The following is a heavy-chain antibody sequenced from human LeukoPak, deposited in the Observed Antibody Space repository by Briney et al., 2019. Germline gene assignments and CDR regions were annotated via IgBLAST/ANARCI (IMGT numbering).Heavy chain of an antibody. Sequence: GGSLRLSCAASGFSFNSDWVDWVRQAPGKGLEWVANIKHDESEKNYLDSVKGRFTISRDNAQNSLYLQMNGLRVEDTAVYYCTRRLDDWGQGTLVTVSS. J-gene: IGHJ4*02. D-gene: IGHD3-16*01. V-gene: IGHV3-7*01. CDR1: GFSFNSDW. CDR3: TRRLDD. CDR2: IKHDESEK.